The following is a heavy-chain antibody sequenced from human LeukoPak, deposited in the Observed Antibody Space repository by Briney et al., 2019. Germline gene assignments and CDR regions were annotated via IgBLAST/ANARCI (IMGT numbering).Heavy chain of an antibody. CDR2: ISSNGGST. Sequence: PGGSLRLSCSASGFTFSSYAMHWVRQAPGKGLEYVSAISSNGGSTYYADSVKGRFTISRDNSKNTLYLQMSSLRAEDTAVYYCVKHRPYWGSDYWGQGTLVTVSP. CDR1: GFTFSSYA. D-gene: IGHD7-27*01. J-gene: IGHJ4*02. CDR3: VKHRPYWGSDY. V-gene: IGHV3-64D*09.